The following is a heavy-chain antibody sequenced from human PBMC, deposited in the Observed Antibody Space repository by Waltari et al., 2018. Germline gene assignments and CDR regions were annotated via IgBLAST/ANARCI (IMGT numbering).Heavy chain of an antibody. D-gene: IGHD5-12*01. V-gene: IGHV3-30*02. CDR1: GFNFNIYG. CDR3: AREDIVSATQWRGNQYRGNSGYDL. CDR2: NRFDGIKK. J-gene: IGHJ4*01. Sequence: QVFLVESGGGVVQPGDSLRLSCVSSGFNFNIYGMHWVRQAPGKGLAWVAFNRFDGIKKHYADSVKGRFTISRENIENTLYLQMNSLRGEDSAIYDCAREDIVSATQWRGNQYRGNSGYDLWGQGTLVSVSS.